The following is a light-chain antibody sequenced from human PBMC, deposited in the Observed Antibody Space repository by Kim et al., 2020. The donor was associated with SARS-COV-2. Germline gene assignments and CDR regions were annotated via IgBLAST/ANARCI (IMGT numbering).Light chain of an antibody. J-gene: IGKJ1*01. CDR1: QNIRSW. CDR2: QAS. V-gene: IGKV1-5*03. Sequence: PASVGDRITITCRASQNIRSWLAWYQQKPGKAPKLLIYQASTLQSGVPSRFSGSGSGTEFTLTISRLQPDDSATYYCQQYNSYWTFGQGTKVDIK. CDR3: QQYNSYWT.